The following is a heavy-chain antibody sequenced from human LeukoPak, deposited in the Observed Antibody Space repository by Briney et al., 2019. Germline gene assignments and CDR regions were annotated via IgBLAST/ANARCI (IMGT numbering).Heavy chain of an antibody. CDR3: ARDTMSYYMDV. J-gene: IGHJ6*03. D-gene: IGHD3-22*01. CDR1: GGTFSSYA. Sequence: ASVKVSCKASGGTFSSYAISWVRQAPGQGLEWMGWINPNSGGTNYAQKFQGRVTMTRDTSISTAYMELSRLRSDDTAVYYCARDTMSYYMDVWGKGTTVTISS. V-gene: IGHV1-2*02. CDR2: INPNSGGT.